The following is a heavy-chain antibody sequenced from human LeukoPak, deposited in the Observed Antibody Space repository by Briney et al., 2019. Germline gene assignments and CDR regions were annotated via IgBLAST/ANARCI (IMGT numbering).Heavy chain of an antibody. CDR2: IFPGDSDT. V-gene: IGHV5-51*01. D-gene: IGHD3-16*01. Sequence: GESLKISCRGSGYSFSSYWIGWVRQMPGKGLEWMGIIFPGDSDTRYSPSFQGHVTISADKSICTTYMQWNGLKDSDTAMYFCARRYDYDGLDVWGQGTTVTVSS. CDR1: GYSFSSYW. J-gene: IGHJ6*02. CDR3: ARRYDYDGLDV.